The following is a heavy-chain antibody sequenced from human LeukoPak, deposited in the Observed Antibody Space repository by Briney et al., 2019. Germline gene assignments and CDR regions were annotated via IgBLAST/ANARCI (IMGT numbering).Heavy chain of an antibody. CDR3: ARLPSTPYNWFDP. CDR2: IYYSGST. J-gene: IGHJ5*02. CDR1: GGPISSSSYY. Sequence: KPSETLSLTCTVSGGPISSSSYYWGWIRQPPGKGLEWIGSIYYSGSTYYNPSLKSRVTISVDTSKNQFSLKLSSVTAADTAVYYCARLPSTPYNWFDPWGQGTLVTVSS. V-gene: IGHV4-39*01. D-gene: IGHD2-15*01.